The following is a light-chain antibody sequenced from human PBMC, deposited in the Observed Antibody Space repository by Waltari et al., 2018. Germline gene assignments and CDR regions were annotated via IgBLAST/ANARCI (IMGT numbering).Light chain of an antibody. CDR2: GAS. J-gene: IGKJ1*01. Sequence: EIVLTQSPGTLSLSLGDRAILSGRASQSVSRALTWYQQKPGQAPRFLIYGASTRAPGIPDRFSGSGSGTDFSLTISRLEPDDFAVYYCQHYLRLPVTFGQGTTVEV. CDR3: QHYLRLPVT. V-gene: IGKV3-20*01. CDR1: QSVSRA.